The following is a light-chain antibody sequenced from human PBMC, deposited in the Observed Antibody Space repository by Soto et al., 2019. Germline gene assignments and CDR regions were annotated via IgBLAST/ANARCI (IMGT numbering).Light chain of an antibody. CDR1: SSDVGGYNY. CDR3: SSYTSSSTLV. Sequence: QSVLTQPASVSGSPGQSITISCTGTSSDVGGYNYVSWYQQHPGKAPKLMIYEVSNRPSGVSNRFSGSKSGNTASLTISGLEAEEEDDYYCSSYTSSSTLVFGGGTKLTVL. V-gene: IGLV2-14*01. J-gene: IGLJ3*02. CDR2: EVS.